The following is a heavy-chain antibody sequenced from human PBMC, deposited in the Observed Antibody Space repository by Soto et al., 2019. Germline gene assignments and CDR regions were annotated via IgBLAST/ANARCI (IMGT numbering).Heavy chain of an antibody. V-gene: IGHV1-2*04. CDR2: INPNSGGT. J-gene: IGHJ3*01. CDR3: GSDRGGLAVPGDSFVL. CDR1: GHTFTGYY. Sequence: QGQLVQSGAEVKEPGASVKVSCKASGHTFTGYYMHWVRQAPGQGLEWMGWINPNSGGTNYAQTFQGWVTMTRDTSMSTAYMGLSRLRSADTAVYYCGSDRGGLAVPGDSFVLWGQGTMVTVSS. D-gene: IGHD6-19*01.